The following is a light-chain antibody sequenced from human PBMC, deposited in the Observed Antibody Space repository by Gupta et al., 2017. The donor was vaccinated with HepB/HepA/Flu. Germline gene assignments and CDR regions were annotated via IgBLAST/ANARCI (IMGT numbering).Light chain of an antibody. CDR3: QQDFTTSLT. J-gene: IGKJ4*01. V-gene: IGKV4-1*01. CDR2: WAS. CDR1: QSVLYSPNNKTY. Sequence: IVLTQSPDSLTASLGERATVNCRSSQSVLYSPNNKTYLAWYQQKPGQPPKLLIYWASTRESGVPDRFSGSGSGTEFTLTISSLQAEDVAVYYCQQDFTTSLTFGGGTKVEIK.